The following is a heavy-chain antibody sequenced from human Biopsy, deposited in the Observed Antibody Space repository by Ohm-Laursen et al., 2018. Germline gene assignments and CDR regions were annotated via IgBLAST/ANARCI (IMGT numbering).Heavy chain of an antibody. V-gene: IGHV1-58*01. CDR3: AATSTLYYYYYAMDV. Sequence: TSVKVSCKASGFTFSSSAVQWVRQARGQRLEWIGWIVVGSGHTNYARKFQEGVTITRDMSTSTAYMELTSLRSEDTAVYYCAATSTLYYYYYAMDVWDQGTTITVSS. CDR1: GFTFSSSA. J-gene: IGHJ6*02. CDR2: IVVGSGHT.